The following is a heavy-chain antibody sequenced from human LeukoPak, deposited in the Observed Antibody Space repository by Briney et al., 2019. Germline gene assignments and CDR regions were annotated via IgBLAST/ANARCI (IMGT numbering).Heavy chain of an antibody. Sequence: AASVKVSCKASGYTFTSYGISWMRQAPGQGLEWMGWISAYNGNTNYAQKFQGRVTLTRDMSTSTDYLELSSLRSEDTAVYYCARDNSVRDEAWWFNPWGQGTLVTVSS. J-gene: IGHJ5*02. V-gene: IGHV1-18*01. CDR2: ISAYNGNT. D-gene: IGHD5-24*01. CDR3: ARDNSVRDEAWWFNP. CDR1: GYTFTSYG.